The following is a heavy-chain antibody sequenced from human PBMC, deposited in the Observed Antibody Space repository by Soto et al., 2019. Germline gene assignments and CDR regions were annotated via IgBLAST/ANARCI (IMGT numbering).Heavy chain of an antibody. D-gene: IGHD2-15*01. CDR3: ARVYCSGGSSYEFDY. J-gene: IGHJ4*02. V-gene: IGHV4-31*03. Sequence: QVQLQESGPGLVKPSQTLSLTCTVSGGSISSGGYYWSWIRQHPGKGLEWIGYIYYSGSTYYNPSLKSRVTISVDTSKNQFSLQRRSLTAADTAVYYCARVYCSGGSSYEFDYWGQGTLVTVSS. CDR1: GGSISSGGYY. CDR2: IYYSGST.